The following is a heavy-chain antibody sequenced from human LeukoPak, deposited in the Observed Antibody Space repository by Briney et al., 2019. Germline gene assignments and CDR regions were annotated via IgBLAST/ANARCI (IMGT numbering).Heavy chain of an antibody. Sequence: SVKVSSKASGGTFSSYAISWVRQAPGQGLEWMGGIIPIFGTANYAQKFQGRVTITTDESTSTAYMELSSLRSEDTAVYYCARGGGSRRVQGGVTYYYYMDVWGKGTTVTVSS. CDR1: GGTFSSYA. J-gene: IGHJ6*03. V-gene: IGHV1-69*05. CDR2: IIPIFGTA. CDR3: ARGGGSRRVQGGVTYYYYMDV. D-gene: IGHD2-8*01.